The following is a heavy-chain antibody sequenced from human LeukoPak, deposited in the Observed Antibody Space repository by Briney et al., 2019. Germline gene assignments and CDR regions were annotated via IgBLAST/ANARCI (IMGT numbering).Heavy chain of an antibody. CDR3: AREEYSSSDYFDY. CDR1: GGSISRSSYF. J-gene: IGHJ4*02. CDR2: IYYSGST. Sequence: ETLSLTCTVSGGSISRSSYFWGWIRQPPGKGLEWIGSIYYSGSTYYNPSLKSRVTISVDTSKNQFSLKLTSVTAADTAVYYCAREEYSSSDYFDYWGQGTLVTVSS. D-gene: IGHD6-6*01. V-gene: IGHV4-39*07.